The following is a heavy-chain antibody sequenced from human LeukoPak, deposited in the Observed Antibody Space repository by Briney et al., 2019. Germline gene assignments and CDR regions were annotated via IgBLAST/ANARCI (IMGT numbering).Heavy chain of an antibody. Sequence: GGSLRLSCAASGFTFSSNGMSWVRQAPGKGLEWVSAISGSGGSTYYADSVKGRFTISRDNAKTSLYLQMNSLRAEDTAVYYCARDLSGVTGYTYGRGIDYWGQGTLVTVSS. J-gene: IGHJ4*02. D-gene: IGHD5-18*01. CDR1: GFTFSSNG. V-gene: IGHV3-23*01. CDR2: ISGSGGST. CDR3: ARDLSGVTGYTYGRGIDY.